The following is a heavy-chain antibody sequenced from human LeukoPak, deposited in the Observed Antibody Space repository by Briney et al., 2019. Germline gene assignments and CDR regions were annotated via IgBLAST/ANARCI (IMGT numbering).Heavy chain of an antibody. D-gene: IGHD3-9*01. CDR2: INPNSGGT. CDR1: GYTFTGYY. CDR3: ARVGPILTGYYFKY. Sequence: GASVKVSCRASGYTFTGYYMHRVRQAPGQGLEWMGWINPNSGGTNYAQKFQGRVTMTRDTSISTAYMELSRLRSDDTAVYYCARVGPILTGYYFKYWGQGTLVTVSS. V-gene: IGHV1-2*02. J-gene: IGHJ4*02.